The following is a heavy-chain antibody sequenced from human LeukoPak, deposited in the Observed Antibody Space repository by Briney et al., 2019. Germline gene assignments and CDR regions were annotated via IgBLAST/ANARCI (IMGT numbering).Heavy chain of an antibody. V-gene: IGHV3-23*01. Sequence: GGSLRLSCAVSGFTFTSYAISWVRQAPGKGLEWVSTISGSGNRTYYANSVKGRFTLSRDKSKNTVYLQMNSLRAEDTAVYYCAKDPNYYGSGTYSPFDPWGQGTLVTVSS. CDR2: ISGSGNRT. CDR3: AKDPNYYGSGTYSPFDP. J-gene: IGHJ5*02. CDR1: GFTFTSYA. D-gene: IGHD3-10*01.